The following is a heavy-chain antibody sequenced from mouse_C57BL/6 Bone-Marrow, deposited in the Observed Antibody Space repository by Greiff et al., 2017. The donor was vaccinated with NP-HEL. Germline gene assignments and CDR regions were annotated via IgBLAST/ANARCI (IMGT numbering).Heavy chain of an antibody. Sequence: VKLQESGAELARPGASVKLSCKASGYTFTSYGISWVKQRTGQGLEWIGEIYPRSGNTYYNEKFKGKATLTADKSSSTAYMELRSLTSEDSAVYFCARSDYTPFAYWGQGTLVTVSA. CDR3: ARSDYTPFAY. J-gene: IGHJ3*01. V-gene: IGHV1-81*01. CDR2: IYPRSGNT. CDR1: GYTFTSYG. D-gene: IGHD2-12*01.